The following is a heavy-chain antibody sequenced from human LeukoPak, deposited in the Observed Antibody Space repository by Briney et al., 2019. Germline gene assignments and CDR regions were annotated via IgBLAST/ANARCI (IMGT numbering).Heavy chain of an antibody. Sequence: GGSLRLSCAASGFTFSSYAMSWVRQAPGKGLEWVSSLSGGGAVTYYADSVKGRFIISRDNSKNTVYLQMNSLRAEDTAVYYCAKDPRVATIEIFDYWGQGTLVTVSS. CDR3: AKDPRVATIEIFDY. D-gene: IGHD5-12*01. CDR1: GFTFSSYA. J-gene: IGHJ4*02. V-gene: IGHV3-23*01. CDR2: LSGGGAVT.